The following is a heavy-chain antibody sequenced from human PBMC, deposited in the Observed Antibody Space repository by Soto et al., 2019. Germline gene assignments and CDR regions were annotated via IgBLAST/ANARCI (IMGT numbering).Heavy chain of an antibody. CDR1: GYTLTELS. J-gene: IGHJ4*02. CDR2: FDPEDGET. D-gene: IGHD3-22*01. CDR3: ATWAYDSSGYYSPFDY. V-gene: IGHV1-24*01. Sequence: ASVKVSCKVSGYTLTELSMHWVLQPPLKGLEWMGGFDPEDGETIYAQKFQGRVTMTEDTSTDTAYMELSSLRSEDTAVYYCATWAYDSSGYYSPFDYWGQGTLVTVSS.